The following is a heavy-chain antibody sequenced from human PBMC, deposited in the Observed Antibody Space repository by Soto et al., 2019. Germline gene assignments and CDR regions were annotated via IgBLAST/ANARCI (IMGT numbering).Heavy chain of an antibody. D-gene: IGHD3-10*01. CDR3: ARDRNIYGSGNNNWFDP. CDR2: IIPIFGTA. J-gene: IGHJ5*02. CDR1: GGTFSSYA. V-gene: IGHV1-69*13. Sequence: SVKVSCKASGGTFSSYAISWVRQAPGQGLEWMGGIIPIFGTANYAQKFQGRVTITADESTSTAYMELSSLRSEDTAVYYCARDRNIYGSGNNNWFDPWGQGALVTVSS.